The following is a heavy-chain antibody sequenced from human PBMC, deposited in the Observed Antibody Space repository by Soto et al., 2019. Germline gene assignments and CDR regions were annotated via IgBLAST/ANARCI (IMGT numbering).Heavy chain of an antibody. CDR2: IYYSGST. D-gene: IGHD6-19*01. CDR1: GGSISSYY. CDR3: AREVGVPGYSSGWYFYFGGMDV. Sequence: SETLSLTCTVSGGSISSYYWSWIRQPPGKGLEWIGYIYYSGSTNYNPSLKSRVTISVDTSKNQFSLKLSSVTAADTAVYYYAREVGVPGYSSGWYFYFGGMDVWGQGTTVTVSS. V-gene: IGHV4-59*01. J-gene: IGHJ6*02.